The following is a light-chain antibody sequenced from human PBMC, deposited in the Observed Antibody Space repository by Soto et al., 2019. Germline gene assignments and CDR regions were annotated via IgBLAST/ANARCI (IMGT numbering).Light chain of an antibody. J-gene: IGKJ4*01. CDR3: QQYASSPT. Sequence: EVVLTQSPGTLSLSPGDRATLSCRASQSVASSYLVWYQQKPGQAPRLLISGASSRAAGIPDRFSGSGSGTDFTLTISRLEPEDFAVYYCQQYASSPTFGGGTKVEIK. CDR2: GAS. V-gene: IGKV3-20*01. CDR1: QSVASSY.